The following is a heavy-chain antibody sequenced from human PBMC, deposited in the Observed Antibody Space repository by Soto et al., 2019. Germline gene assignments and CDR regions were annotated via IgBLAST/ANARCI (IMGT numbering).Heavy chain of an antibody. J-gene: IGHJ4*02. CDR3: ASLRKGYYENFDY. CDR1: GGSISSGGYY. Sequence: PSETLSLTCTVSGGSISSGGYYWSWIRQHPGKGLEWIGYIYYSGGTYYNPSLKSRVTISVDTSKNQFSLKLSSVTAADTAVDYCASLRKGYYENFDYGGQETLFTVPS. D-gene: IGHD3-22*01. CDR2: IYYSGGT. V-gene: IGHV4-31*03.